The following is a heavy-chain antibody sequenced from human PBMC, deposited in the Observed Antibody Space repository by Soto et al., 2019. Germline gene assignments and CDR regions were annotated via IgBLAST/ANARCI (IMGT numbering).Heavy chain of an antibody. D-gene: IGHD3-3*01. V-gene: IGHV4-59*01. CDR3: ARGASGYDFDY. CDR1: GGSISSYY. J-gene: IGHJ4*02. Sequence: SETLSLTCTVSGGSISSYYRSWIRQPPGKGLEWIGYIYYSGSTNYNPSLKSRVTISVDTSKNQFSLKLSSVTAADTAVYYCARGASGYDFDYWGQGTLVTVSS. CDR2: IYYSGST.